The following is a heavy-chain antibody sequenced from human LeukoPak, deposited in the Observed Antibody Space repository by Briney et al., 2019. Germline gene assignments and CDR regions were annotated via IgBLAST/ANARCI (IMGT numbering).Heavy chain of an antibody. V-gene: IGHV1-2*02. CDR2: INPNSGGT. J-gene: IGHJ3*02. Sequence: ASVKVSFKASGYTFTGYYMHWVRQAPGQGLEWMGWINPNSGGTNYAQKFQGRVTMTRDTSISTAYMELSRLRSDDTAVYYCARKPNKDILTGYYVYAFDIWGQGTMVTVSS. CDR3: ARKPNKDILTGYYVYAFDI. CDR1: GYTFTGYY. D-gene: IGHD3-9*01.